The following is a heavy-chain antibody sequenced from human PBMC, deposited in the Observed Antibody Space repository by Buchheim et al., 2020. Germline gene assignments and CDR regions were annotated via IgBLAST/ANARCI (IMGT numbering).Heavy chain of an antibody. CDR2: ISATSLSI. V-gene: IGHV3-23*01. D-gene: IGHD6-19*01. Sequence: EVQLLESGGGLVQPGGSLRLSCAASGLNFSSYGMIWVRQAPGKGLEWVSGISATSLSIYETDSVKGRFIISRDNSKNTLYLQMNGLRAADTAVYYCAKVMSGWYTDLDYWGQGTL. J-gene: IGHJ4*02. CDR1: GLNFSSYG. CDR3: AKVMSGWYTDLDY.